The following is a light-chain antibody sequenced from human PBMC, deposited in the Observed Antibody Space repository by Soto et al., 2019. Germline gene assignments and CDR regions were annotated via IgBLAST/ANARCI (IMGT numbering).Light chain of an antibody. CDR3: HQRSDWPRA. CDR2: DAS. Sequence: EIVLTQSPATLSLSPGERATLSCRASQGIRDLLAWYQHRPGQSPRLLIYDASIRAAGIPTRFSGSGSGTDFTLTISSLEPEDFAIYYCHQRSDWPRAFGQATTVDI. V-gene: IGKV3-11*01. CDR1: QGIRDL. J-gene: IGKJ1*01.